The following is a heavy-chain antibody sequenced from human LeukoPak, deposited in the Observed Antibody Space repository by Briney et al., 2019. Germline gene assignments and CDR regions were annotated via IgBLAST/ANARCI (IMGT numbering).Heavy chain of an antibody. CDR1: GYTFTSYA. V-gene: IGHV1-3*01. J-gene: IGHJ5*02. D-gene: IGHD3-16*01. CDR3: ARNYDYVWGSYHTEWFDP. Sequence: ASVKVSCKASGYTFTSYAMHWVRQAPGQRLEWMGWINAGNGNTKYSQKFQGRVTITRDTSASTAYMELSSLRSEDTAVYYCARNYDYVWGSYHTEWFDPWGQGTLVTVSS. CDR2: INAGNGNT.